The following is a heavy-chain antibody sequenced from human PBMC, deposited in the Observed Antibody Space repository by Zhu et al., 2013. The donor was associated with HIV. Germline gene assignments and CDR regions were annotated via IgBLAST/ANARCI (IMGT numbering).Heavy chain of an antibody. D-gene: IGHD3-22*01. CDR2: INPSGGST. Sequence: QVQLVQSGAEVKKPGASVKVSCKSSGYTFTSYYMHWVRQAPGQGLEWMGIINPSGGSTSYAQKFQGRVTMTRDTSTSTVYMELSSLRSEDTAVYYCARAPGGYDSSGYYFDYWGQGTLVTVSS. CDR3: ARAPGGYDSSGYYFDY. V-gene: IGHV1-46*01. J-gene: IGHJ4*02. CDR1: GYTFTSYY.